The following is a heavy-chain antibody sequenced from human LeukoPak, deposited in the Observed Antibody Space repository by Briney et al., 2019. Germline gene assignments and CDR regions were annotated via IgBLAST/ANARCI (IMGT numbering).Heavy chain of an antibody. J-gene: IGHJ4*02. CDR1: GFTFSSFG. CDR2: IRYDGSNI. Sequence: GGSLRLSCAASGFTFSSFGMHRVRQAPGKGLQWVAFIRYDGSNIYYADSVKGRFTISRDNSKNALYLQMSSLRAEDTAVYYCAKDISAYGSGTSADYWGQGTLVTVSS. V-gene: IGHV3-30*02. D-gene: IGHD3-10*01. CDR3: AKDISAYGSGTSADY.